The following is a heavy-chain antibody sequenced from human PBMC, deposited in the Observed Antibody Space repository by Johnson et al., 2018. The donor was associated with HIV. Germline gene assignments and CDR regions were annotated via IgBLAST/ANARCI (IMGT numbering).Heavy chain of an antibody. CDR2: IYSGGST. CDR1: GFSVSSSY. D-gene: IGHD3-16*01. CDR3: AREGGLTGAFDI. J-gene: IGHJ3*02. V-gene: IGHV3-66*01. Sequence: VQLVESGGGLVQPGGSLRLSCAASGFSVSSSYMSWVRQAPGKGLEWVSVIYSGGSTFYTDSVKGRFTISRDNSKNTLYLQMNSLRGEDTAVYYCAREGGLTGAFDIWGQGTMVTVSS.